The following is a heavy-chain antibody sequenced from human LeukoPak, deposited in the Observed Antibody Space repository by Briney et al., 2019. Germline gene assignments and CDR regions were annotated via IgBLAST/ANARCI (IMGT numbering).Heavy chain of an antibody. Sequence: GASVKVSCKASGGTFSSYAISWVRQAPGQGLEWMGRIIPILGIANYAQKFQGRVTITADKSTSTAYMELSSLKSEDTAVYYCARGGYSGYDNFYWGQGTLVTVPS. CDR3: ARGGYSGYDNFY. CDR2: IIPILGIA. J-gene: IGHJ4*02. D-gene: IGHD5-12*01. CDR1: GGTFSSYA. V-gene: IGHV1-69*04.